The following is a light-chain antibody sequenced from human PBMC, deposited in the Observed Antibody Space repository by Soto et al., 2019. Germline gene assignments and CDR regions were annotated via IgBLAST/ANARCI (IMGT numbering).Light chain of an antibody. CDR3: CSYVGSGTPYV. CDR2: VVG. V-gene: IGLV2-23*02. CDR1: SSDVGSYNL. Sequence: QSALTQPASVSGSPGQSITISCTGTSSDVGSYNLVSWYQHHPGKAPKLMIYVVGKRPSGVSSRFSGSKSGNTASLTISGLQAEDEADYYCCSYVGSGTPYVFGTGTKVTVL. J-gene: IGLJ1*01.